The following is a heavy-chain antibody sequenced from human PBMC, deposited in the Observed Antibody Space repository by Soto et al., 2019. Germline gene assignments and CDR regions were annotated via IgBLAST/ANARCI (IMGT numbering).Heavy chain of an antibody. CDR2: INPNSGGT. Sequence: ASVKVSCKASGYTFTGYYMHWVRQAPGQGLEWMGWINPNSGGTNYAQKFQGRVTMTRDTSISAAYMELSRLRSDDTAVYYCARARITMIVVVRDAFDIWGQGTMVTVSS. J-gene: IGHJ3*02. CDR1: GYTFTGYY. D-gene: IGHD3-22*01. V-gene: IGHV1-2*02. CDR3: ARARITMIVVVRDAFDI.